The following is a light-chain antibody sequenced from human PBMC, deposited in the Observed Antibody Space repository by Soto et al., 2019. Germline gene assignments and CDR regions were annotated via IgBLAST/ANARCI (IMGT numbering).Light chain of an antibody. CDR2: QAS. J-gene: IGKJ2*01. Sequence: DIQMTQSPSTLSASVGDRVTITCRASQSISSWLAWYQQKPGKAPKLLIYQASSLETGVPSRFSGSASGTDFTLTISSLQPDDFVTYFCQQYKSYPYTFGQETKVEIK. CDR3: QQYKSYPYT. V-gene: IGKV1-5*03. CDR1: QSISSW.